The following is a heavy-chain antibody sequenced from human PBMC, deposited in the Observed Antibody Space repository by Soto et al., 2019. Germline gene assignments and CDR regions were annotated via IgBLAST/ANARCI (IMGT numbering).Heavy chain of an antibody. J-gene: IGHJ4*02. CDR2: INHSGST. V-gene: IGHV4-34*01. Sequence: SETLSLTCAVYGGSFSGYYWSWLRKPPGKGLEWIGEINHSGSTNYNPSLKSRVTISVDTSKNQFSLKLSSVTAADTAGYYCARLSSGYYECWSGYYSKGTFDCWGEGTLVTVSS. CDR1: GGSFSGYY. D-gene: IGHD3-3*01. CDR3: ARLSSGYYECWSGYYSKGTFDC.